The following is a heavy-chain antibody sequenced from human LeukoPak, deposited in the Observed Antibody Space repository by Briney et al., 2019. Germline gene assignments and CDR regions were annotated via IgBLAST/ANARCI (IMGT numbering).Heavy chain of an antibody. CDR3: AKGYTFGPNWFDP. J-gene: IGHJ5*02. CDR2: ISGSDGGT. Sequence: TGGSLRLSCAASGFTFSSSAMSWVRQAPGKGLEWVSAISGSDGGTYYADSVKGRFTISRDNSKNMLSLQMNTLRAEDTAIYYCAKGYTFGPNWFDPWGQGTLVTVSS. D-gene: IGHD5-18*01. V-gene: IGHV3-23*01. CDR1: GFTFSSSA.